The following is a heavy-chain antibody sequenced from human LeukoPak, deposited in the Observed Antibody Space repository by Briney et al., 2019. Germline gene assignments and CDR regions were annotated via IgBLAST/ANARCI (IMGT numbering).Heavy chain of an antibody. CDR1: GGSSSGYY. Sequence: PSETLSLTCAVYGGSSSGYYWSWIRQPPGKGLEWIGEINHSGSTNYNPSLKSRVTISVDTSKNQFSLKLSSVTAADTAVYYCARRERSSTSRLYYFDYWGQGTLVTVSS. CDR2: INHSGST. J-gene: IGHJ4*02. D-gene: IGHD2-2*01. V-gene: IGHV4-34*01. CDR3: ARRERSSTSRLYYFDY.